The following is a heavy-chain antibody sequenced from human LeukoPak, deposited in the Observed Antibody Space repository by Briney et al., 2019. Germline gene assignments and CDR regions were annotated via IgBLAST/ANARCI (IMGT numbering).Heavy chain of an antibody. CDR2: IRLDGTTK. J-gene: IGHJ6*04. Sequence: GGSLRLSCAASGFTFSTYGMNWVRQAPGKGLEWVAFIRLDGTTKYYADSVKGRFTISRDNAKNSLYLQMNSLRAEDTAVYYCAELGITMIGGVWGKGTTVTISS. V-gene: IGHV3-30*02. D-gene: IGHD3-10*02. CDR1: GFTFSTYG. CDR3: AELGITMIGGV.